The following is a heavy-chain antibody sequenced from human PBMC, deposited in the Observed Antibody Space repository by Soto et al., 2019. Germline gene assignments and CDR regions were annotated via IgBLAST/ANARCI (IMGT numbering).Heavy chain of an antibody. CDR3: ARGSRYCSGGSCYSPTDYYYYYMDV. J-gene: IGHJ6*03. CDR1: GFTFSSYS. CDR2: ISSSSSTI. V-gene: IGHV3-48*01. D-gene: IGHD2-15*01. Sequence: PGGSLRLSCAASGFTFSSYSMNWVRQAPGKGLEWVSYISSSSSTIYYADSVKGRFTISRDNAKNSLYLQMNSLRAEDTAVYYCARGSRYCSGGSCYSPTDYYYYYMDVWGKGTTLTVSS.